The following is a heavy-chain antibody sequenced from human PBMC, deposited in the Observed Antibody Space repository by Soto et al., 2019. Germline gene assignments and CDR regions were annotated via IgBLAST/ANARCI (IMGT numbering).Heavy chain of an antibody. V-gene: IGHV3-23*01. J-gene: IGHJ5*02. CDR2: VGAGGGDT. D-gene: IGHD6-19*01. CDR3: VKCGTSRSRSGWCQWFDP. CDR1: GFTFRDSA. Sequence: EAQVFESGGGLAQPGGSLRLSCAASGFTFRDSAMNWVRQAPGKGLEWVTAVGAGGGDTYYIDSVKGRFIISRDNSKNMLYLQMNSLRVEDTAVYFCVKCGTSRSRSGWCQWFDPWGQGTLFVVSS.